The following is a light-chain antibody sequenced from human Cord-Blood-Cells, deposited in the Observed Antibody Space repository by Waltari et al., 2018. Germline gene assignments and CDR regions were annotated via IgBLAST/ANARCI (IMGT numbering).Light chain of an antibody. CDR2: DVS. CDR1: SSDVGGYNY. CDR3: SSYTSSSTWV. Sequence: QSALTQPASVSGSPGQSITISCTGTSSDVGGYNYVSWYQQHPGKATKLMIYDVSKRPSGVSNRFSGSKSGKTASLTISGLQAEDEADYYCSSYTSSSTWVFGGGTKLTVL. V-gene: IGLV2-14*01. J-gene: IGLJ3*02.